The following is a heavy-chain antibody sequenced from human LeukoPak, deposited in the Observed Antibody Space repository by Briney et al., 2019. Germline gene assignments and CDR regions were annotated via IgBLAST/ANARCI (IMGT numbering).Heavy chain of an antibody. D-gene: IGHD1-7*01. CDR2: INPKSGGT. CDR1: GYTFIGYY. Sequence: ASVKVSRKASGYTFIGYYMHWVRQAPGQGLEWMGWINPKSGGTNYAQKFQGRVTMTRDTSISTVYMELSRLRSDDTAVYYCARDRATGTISNWGQGTLVTVSS. J-gene: IGHJ4*02. CDR3: ARDRATGTISN. V-gene: IGHV1-2*02.